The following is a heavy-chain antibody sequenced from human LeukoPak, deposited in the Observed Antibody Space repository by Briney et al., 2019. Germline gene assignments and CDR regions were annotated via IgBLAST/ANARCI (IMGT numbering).Heavy chain of an antibody. CDR1: GFTFSNAW. D-gene: IGHD6-6*01. V-gene: IGHV3-21*01. J-gene: IGHJ4*02. CDR3: ARSEHSSSSFDY. Sequence: GGSLRLSCAASGFTFSNAWMSWVRQAPGKGLEWVSYISSSSTHIYYADSVKGRFTISRDNARNSLYLQMNSLRAEDTAIYYCARSEHSSSSFDYWGQGTLVTVSS. CDR2: ISSSSTHI.